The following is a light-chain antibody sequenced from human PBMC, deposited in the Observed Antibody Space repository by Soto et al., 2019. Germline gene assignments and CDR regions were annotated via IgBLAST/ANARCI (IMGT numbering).Light chain of an antibody. V-gene: IGKV3-15*01. CDR2: GAS. J-gene: IGKJ1*01. CDR1: QSVGSN. CDR3: QQYNNWPRT. Sequence: EILMTQSPSTLAVSPGERATLSCRASQSVGSNLAWYQQKPGQVPRLLIYGASTRATGIPARFSGSGSGTEFTLTISSLQSEDFEVYYCQQYNNWPRTFGQGTKVDI.